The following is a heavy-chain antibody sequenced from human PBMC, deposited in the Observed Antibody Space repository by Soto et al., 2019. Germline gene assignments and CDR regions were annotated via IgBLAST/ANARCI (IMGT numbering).Heavy chain of an antibody. CDR3: ARAHEVAWFDS. D-gene: IGHD2-15*01. V-gene: IGHV3-21*01. CDR2: ITNRGTHT. CDR1: GFSFSSYT. J-gene: IGHJ5*01. Sequence: EVQLVESGGGLVKPGESLRLSCAASGFSFSSYTMNWVRQAPGKGLHWVSSITNRGTHTYSADSVKGRFTISRDNDKNSLYLQMNNLRAEDTAIYFCARAHEVAWFDSWGLGTLVTVTS.